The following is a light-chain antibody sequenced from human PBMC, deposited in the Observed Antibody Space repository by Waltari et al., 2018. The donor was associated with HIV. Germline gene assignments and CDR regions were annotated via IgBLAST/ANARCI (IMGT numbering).Light chain of an antibody. Sequence: SYELTQPPSVSVSPGQTARITCSGDALSKQYAYWYQQKPGQAPVVVIYKDTRKSSGIPERVSGSTSGTTVTVTSSGVQAEDEADYYCQSADSSGNWLFGGGTKLTVV. CDR2: KDT. J-gene: IGLJ3*02. CDR1: ALSKQY. V-gene: IGLV3-25*03. CDR3: QSADSSGNWL.